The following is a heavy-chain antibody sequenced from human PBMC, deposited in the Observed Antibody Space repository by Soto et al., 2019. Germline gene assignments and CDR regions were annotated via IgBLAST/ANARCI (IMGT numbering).Heavy chain of an antibody. D-gene: IGHD3-3*01. Sequence: QAYLVESGGGVVQPGRSLRLSCAASGFSFSTFALHWVRQAPGEGLEWVALISHDGRNEKYAESVKGRFTISRDNSKNTLYMQMDSLRLEDTGVYYCARDGLPDDFRSGGYWFDPWCQGTQVTVSS. V-gene: IGHV3-30-3*01. CDR2: ISHDGRNE. CDR3: ARDGLPDDFRSGGYWFDP. J-gene: IGHJ5*02. CDR1: GFSFSTFA.